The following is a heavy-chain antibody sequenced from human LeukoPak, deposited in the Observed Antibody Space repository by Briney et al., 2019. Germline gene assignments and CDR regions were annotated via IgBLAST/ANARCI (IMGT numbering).Heavy chain of an antibody. CDR3: ARVVSSSWDYYYYMDV. Sequence: SETLSLTCTVSGGSISSYYWSWIRQPPGKGLEWIGYIYYSGSTNYNPSLKSRVTISVDTSKNQFSLKLSSVTAADTAVYYCARVVSSSWDYYYYMDVWGKGTTVTISS. J-gene: IGHJ6*03. V-gene: IGHV4-59*01. CDR2: IYYSGST. D-gene: IGHD6-13*01. CDR1: GGSISSYY.